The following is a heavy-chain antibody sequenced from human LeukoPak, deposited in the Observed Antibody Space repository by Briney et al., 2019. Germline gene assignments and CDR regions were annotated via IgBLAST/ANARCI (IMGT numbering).Heavy chain of an antibody. J-gene: IGHJ6*02. Sequence: SVKVSCKASGGTFSSYTISWVRQAPGQGLEWMGRIIPILGIANYAQKFQGRDTITADKSTSTAYMELSSLRSEDTAVYYCARDGRYCSSTSCYPYYGMDVWGQGTTVTVSS. V-gene: IGHV1-69*04. CDR3: ARDGRYCSSTSCYPYYGMDV. CDR1: GGTFSSYT. D-gene: IGHD2-2*01. CDR2: IIPILGIA.